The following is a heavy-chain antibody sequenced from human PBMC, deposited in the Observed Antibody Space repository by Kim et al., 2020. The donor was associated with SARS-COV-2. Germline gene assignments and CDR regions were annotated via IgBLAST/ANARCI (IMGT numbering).Heavy chain of an antibody. CDR1: GFIFSDHY. J-gene: IGHJ4*02. CDR2: IRDRASSYST. D-gene: IGHD6-19*01. V-gene: IGHV3-72*01. CDR3: TRDMAGAGDY. Sequence: GGSLRLSCVASGFIFSDHYMDWVRQAPGKGLEWIGRIRDRASSYSTEYAATVKGRFTISRDDSKNSRYLQLNSLKTADTAVHFCTRDMAGAGDYWGPGTL.